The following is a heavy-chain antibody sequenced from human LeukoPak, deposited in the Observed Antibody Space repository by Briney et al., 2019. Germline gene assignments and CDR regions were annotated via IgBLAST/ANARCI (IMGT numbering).Heavy chain of an antibody. J-gene: IGHJ4*02. V-gene: IGHV3-66*01. CDR3: ARDQYSYAHAAH. D-gene: IGHD5-18*01. CDR2: IYSGGTT. Sequence: GGSLRLSCAASGFTFSSYAMSWVRQAPGKGLEWVSVIYSGGTTYYADSVRGRFTISRDNSENTLHLQMNSLRAEDTAVYYCARDQYSYAHAAHWGQGTLVTVSS. CDR1: GFTFSSYA.